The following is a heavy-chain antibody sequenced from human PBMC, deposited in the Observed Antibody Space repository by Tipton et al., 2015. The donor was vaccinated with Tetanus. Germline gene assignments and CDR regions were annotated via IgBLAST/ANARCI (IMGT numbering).Heavy chain of an antibody. CDR3: ARGLLVVVPAARGRYNWFDP. V-gene: IGHV4-39*07. CDR1: GGSISSSSYY. J-gene: IGHJ5*02. D-gene: IGHD2-2*01. CDR2: INHSGST. Sequence: TLSLTCTVSGGSISSSSYYWGWIRQPPGKGLEWIGEINHSGSTNYNPSLKSRVTISVDTSKNQFSLKLSSVTAADTAVYYCARGLLVVVPAARGRYNWFDPWRQGTLVTVSS.